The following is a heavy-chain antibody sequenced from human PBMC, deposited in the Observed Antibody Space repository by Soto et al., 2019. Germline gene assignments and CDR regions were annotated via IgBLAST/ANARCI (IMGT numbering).Heavy chain of an antibody. J-gene: IGHJ4*02. CDR1: GGSISRSGYF. CDR3: ARSSRSYSDY. CDR2: IYDSGST. Sequence: QVQLQESGPGLVKPSQTLSLTCTVSGGSISRSGYFWSWIRQHPGKGLEWIGYIYDSGSTYYDPSFKSRVSLTVDTSKNQFSLNLTSVTAADTAMYYCARSSRSYSDYWGQGTLVTVSS. V-gene: IGHV4-31*03.